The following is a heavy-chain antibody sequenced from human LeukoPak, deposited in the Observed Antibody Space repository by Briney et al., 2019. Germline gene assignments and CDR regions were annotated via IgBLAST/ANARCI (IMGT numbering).Heavy chain of an antibody. Sequence: GGSLRLSCAASGFTFSSYSMNWVRQAPGKGLEWVSSISSSSSYRYYADSVKGRFTISRDNAKNTLYLQMNSLRAEDTAVYYCAKELRGYSYGLRNNWFDPWGQGTLVTVSS. D-gene: IGHD5-18*01. CDR2: ISSSSSYR. CDR1: GFTFSSYS. J-gene: IGHJ5*02. V-gene: IGHV3-21*01. CDR3: AKELRGYSYGLRNNWFDP.